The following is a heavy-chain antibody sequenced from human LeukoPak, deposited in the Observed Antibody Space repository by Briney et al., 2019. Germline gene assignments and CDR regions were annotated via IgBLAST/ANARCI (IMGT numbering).Heavy chain of an antibody. CDR3: ARGRSLGSTYYFDY. Sequence: SQTLSLTCTVSGGSISSGSYYWSWIRQPAGKGREWIGRIYTSGSTNYNPSLKSRVTISVDTSKNQFSLKLSSVTAADTAVYYCARGRSLGSTYYFDYWGQGTLVTVSS. J-gene: IGHJ4*02. D-gene: IGHD2-2*01. V-gene: IGHV4-61*02. CDR1: GGSISSGSYY. CDR2: IYTSGST.